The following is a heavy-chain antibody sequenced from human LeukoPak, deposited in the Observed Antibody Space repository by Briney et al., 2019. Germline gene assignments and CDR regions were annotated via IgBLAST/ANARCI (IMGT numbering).Heavy chain of an antibody. V-gene: IGHV4-59*01. CDR1: GGSISSYY. CDR2: IYYSGST. CDR3: ARDYYDSSGYDY. Sequence: SETLSLTCTVSGGSISSYYWSWIWQPAGKGLEWIGYIYYSGSTNYNPSLKSRVTISVDTSKNQFSLKLSSVTAADTAVYYCARDYYDSSGYDYWGQGTLVTVSS. J-gene: IGHJ4*02. D-gene: IGHD3-22*01.